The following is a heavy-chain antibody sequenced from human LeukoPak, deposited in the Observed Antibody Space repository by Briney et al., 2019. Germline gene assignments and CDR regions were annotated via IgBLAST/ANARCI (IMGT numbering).Heavy chain of an antibody. V-gene: IGHV4-39*01. CDR3: ARQTGSGLFILP. CDR1: GGSISSSSYY. Sequence: SETLSLTRTVSGGSISSSSYYWGWIRQPPGKGLEWIGSIYYSGNTYYDASLKSQVSVSIDTSKNQFSLRLTSVTAADTAVYYCARQTGSGLFILPGGQGTLVTVSS. CDR2: IYYSGNT. J-gene: IGHJ4*02. D-gene: IGHD3/OR15-3a*01.